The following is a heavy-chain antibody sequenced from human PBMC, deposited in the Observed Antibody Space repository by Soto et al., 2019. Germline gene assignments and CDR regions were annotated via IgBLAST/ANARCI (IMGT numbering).Heavy chain of an antibody. Sequence: SETLSLTCTVSGGSISSGDYYWSWIRQPPGKGLEWIGYIYYSGSTYYNPSLKSRVTISVDTSKNQFSLKLSSVTAADTAVYYCARVGDYDFWSGPGYGMDVWGQGTTVTVS. V-gene: IGHV4-30-4*01. D-gene: IGHD3-3*01. CDR3: ARVGDYDFWSGPGYGMDV. J-gene: IGHJ6*02. CDR1: GGSISSGDYY. CDR2: IYYSGST.